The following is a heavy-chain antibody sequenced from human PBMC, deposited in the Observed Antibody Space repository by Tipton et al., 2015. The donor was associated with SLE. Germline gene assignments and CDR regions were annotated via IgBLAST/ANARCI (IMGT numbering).Heavy chain of an antibody. D-gene: IGHD4-17*01. CDR2: IYRGGNT. V-gene: IGHV3-23*03. J-gene: IGHJ3*02. CDR3: AKDADPTTVLAFDI. CDR1: GFTFSSYA. Sequence: SLRLSCAASGFTFSSYAMSWVRQAPGKGLEWVSVIYRGGNTYYADSVKGRFTISRDNSENTLYLQMNSLRAEDTAVYYCAKDADPTTVLAFDIWGLGTMVTVSS.